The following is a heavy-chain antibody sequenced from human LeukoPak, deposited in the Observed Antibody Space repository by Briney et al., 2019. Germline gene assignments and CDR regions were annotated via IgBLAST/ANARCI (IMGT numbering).Heavy chain of an antibody. V-gene: IGHV3-53*04. D-gene: IGHD3-3*01. Sequence: GGSLRLSCAASGFSFSSNYMTWVRQAPGKGLQWVSVIYSGGGTYYADSVKGRFTISRHNSQNTLYLQMNSLRPEDTAVYYCARDRASRFFDYWGQGTLVTVSS. J-gene: IGHJ4*02. CDR1: GFSFSSNY. CDR3: ARDRASRFFDY. CDR2: IYSGGGT.